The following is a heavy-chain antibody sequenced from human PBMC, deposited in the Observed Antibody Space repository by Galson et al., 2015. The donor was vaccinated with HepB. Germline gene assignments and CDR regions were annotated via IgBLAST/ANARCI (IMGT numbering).Heavy chain of an antibody. V-gene: IGHV5-10-1*01. CDR1: GYSFTSYW. Sequence: QSGAEVKKPGESLRISCKGSGYSFTSYWISWVRQMPGKGLEWMGRIDPSDSYTNYSPSFQGHVTISADKSISTAYLQWSSLKASDTAMYYCARLPLYSSSWYVGAFDIWGQGTMVTVSS. J-gene: IGHJ3*02. CDR3: ARLPLYSSSWYVGAFDI. D-gene: IGHD6-13*01. CDR2: IDPSDSYT.